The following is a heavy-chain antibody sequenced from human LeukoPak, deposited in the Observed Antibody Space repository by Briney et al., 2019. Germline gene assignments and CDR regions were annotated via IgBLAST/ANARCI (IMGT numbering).Heavy chain of an antibody. CDR2: NNPSGGST. J-gene: IGHJ4*02. CDR3: ARGMHIVVVTATPVDY. D-gene: IGHD2-21*02. Sequence: ASVKVSCKASGDTFTSYYMHWVRQAPGRGLEWMGINNPSGGSTSYAQKFQGRVTMTRDTSTSTVYMELSSLRSEDTAVYYCARGMHIVVVTATPVDYWGQGTLVTVSS. V-gene: IGHV1-46*01. CDR1: GDTFTSYY.